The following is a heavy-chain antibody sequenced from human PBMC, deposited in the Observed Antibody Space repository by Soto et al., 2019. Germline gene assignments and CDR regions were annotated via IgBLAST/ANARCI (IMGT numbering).Heavy chain of an antibody. CDR1: GFSFPRFG. Sequence: QVQLVESGGGVVQHGRSLRLSCAASGFSFPRFGMHWVRQSPGKGLEWVALITYEGSQIYYADAVKGRFTISRDNGDNTLSLQMDNLRTEDTATYFCAKGRGEMNWANYYGLDVWGQGTTVTVSS. J-gene: IGHJ6*02. CDR2: ITYEGSQI. D-gene: IGHD7-27*01. CDR3: AKGRGEMNWANYYGLDV. V-gene: IGHV3-30*18.